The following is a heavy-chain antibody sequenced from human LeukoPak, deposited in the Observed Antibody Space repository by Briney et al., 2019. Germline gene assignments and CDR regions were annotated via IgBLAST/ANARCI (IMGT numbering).Heavy chain of an antibody. Sequence: SETLSLTCTVSGGSISSYYWSWIRQPPGKGLEWIGYIYTTGSTNYNPSLKSRVTISVDTSKNQFSLKLSSVTAPDTAVYYCARHAGPYNWNYGFFDYWGQGTLVTVSS. J-gene: IGHJ4*02. D-gene: IGHD1-7*01. CDR2: IYTTGST. V-gene: IGHV4-4*09. CDR1: GGSISSYY. CDR3: ARHAGPYNWNYGFFDY.